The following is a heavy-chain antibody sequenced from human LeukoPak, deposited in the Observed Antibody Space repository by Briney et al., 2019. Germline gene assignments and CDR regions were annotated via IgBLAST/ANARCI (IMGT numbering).Heavy chain of an antibody. J-gene: IGHJ5*02. CDR1: GVSISSGSNY. CDR2: IYSSGST. D-gene: IGHD6-13*01. Sequence: SETLSLTCRVSGVSISSGSNYWGWIRQPPGKTLEWIGSIYSSGSTYYNSSLKSRVIILIDTAKNHFSLNLSSVTAADTAVYYCARSVVAAAGTGFIWDWFDPWGQGTLVTVSS. V-gene: IGHV4-39*07. CDR3: ARSVVAAAGTGFIWDWFDP.